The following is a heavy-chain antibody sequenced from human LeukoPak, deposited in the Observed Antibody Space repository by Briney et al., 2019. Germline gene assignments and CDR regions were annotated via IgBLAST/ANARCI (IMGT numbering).Heavy chain of an antibody. D-gene: IGHD4-17*01. Sequence: PGGSLRLSCAASGFTFSSYGMHWVRQAPGKGLEWVAFIRYDGSNKYYADSVKGRFTISRDNSRNTLYLQMKSLRTEDTAVYYCAKDYWTTVTTSSGIQPFGGASWFDPWGQGTLVTVSS. CDR2: IRYDGSNK. CDR1: GFTFSSYG. J-gene: IGHJ5*02. V-gene: IGHV3-30*02. CDR3: AKDYWTTVTTSSGIQPFGGASWFDP.